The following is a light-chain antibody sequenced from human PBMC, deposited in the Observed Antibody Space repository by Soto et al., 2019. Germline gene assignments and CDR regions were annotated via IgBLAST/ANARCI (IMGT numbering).Light chain of an antibody. J-gene: IGKJ5*01. V-gene: IGKV3D-15*01. CDR1: QSVSSN. CDR3: QQYGST. Sequence: EIMMTQSPATLSVSPGERATLSCRASQSVSSNLAWYQHKPGQAPRLLIYDASNRATGIPARFSGSGSGTDFTLTISSLEPEDFAVHYCQQYGSTVGQGTRLEI. CDR2: DAS.